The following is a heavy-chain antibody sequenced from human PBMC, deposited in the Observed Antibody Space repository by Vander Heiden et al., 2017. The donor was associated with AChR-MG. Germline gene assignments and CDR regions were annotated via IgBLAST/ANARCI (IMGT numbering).Heavy chain of an antibody. CDR2: ISSSGSTI. Sequence: EVQLVESGGGLVQPGGSLRLSCAASGFTFSSYEMNWVRQAPGKGLGWVSYISSSGSTIYYADSVKGRFTISRDNAKNSLYLQMNSLRAEDTAVYYCARDSCSSTSCYENDYWGQGTLVTVSS. CDR1: GFTFSSYE. J-gene: IGHJ4*02. V-gene: IGHV3-48*03. D-gene: IGHD2-2*01. CDR3: ARDSCSSTSCYENDY.